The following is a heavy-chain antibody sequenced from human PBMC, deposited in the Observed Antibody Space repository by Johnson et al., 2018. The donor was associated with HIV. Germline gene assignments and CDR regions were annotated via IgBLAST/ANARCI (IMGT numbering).Heavy chain of an antibody. J-gene: IGHJ3*02. CDR3: ARETIEYGDAFDI. CDR1: GFTFSSYA. D-gene: IGHD2/OR15-2a*01. V-gene: IGHV3-30-3*01. Sequence: QVQLMESGGGVVQPGRSLRLSCAASGFTFSSYAMHWVRQAPGKGLEWVAVISYDGSNKYYADSVKGRFTISRDNSKNTLYLQMNSLRVEDTALYYCARETIEYGDAFDIWGQGTMVTVSS. CDR2: ISYDGSNK.